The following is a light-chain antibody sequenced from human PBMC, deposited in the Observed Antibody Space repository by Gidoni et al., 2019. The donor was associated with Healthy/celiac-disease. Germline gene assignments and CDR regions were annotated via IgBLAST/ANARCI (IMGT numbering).Light chain of an antibody. Sequence: DIQMNQSPSSLSASVGDRVTITCRASQSISSYLNWYQQKPGKAPKLLIYAASSLQSGLPSRFSDRGSGTAFTLTISSLQPEDFATYYCQQRYSTLLTFGGGTKVEIK. CDR3: QQRYSTLLT. J-gene: IGKJ4*01. CDR2: AAS. CDR1: QSISSY. V-gene: IGKV1-39*01.